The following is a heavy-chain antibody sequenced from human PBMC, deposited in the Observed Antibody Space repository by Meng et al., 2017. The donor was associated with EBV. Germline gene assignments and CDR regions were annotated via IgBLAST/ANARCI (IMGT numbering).Heavy chain of an antibody. CDR3: ARVGIAVAGTGDY. D-gene: IGHD6-19*01. J-gene: IGHJ4*02. V-gene: IGHV1-2*06. CDR1: GTICTVYY. CDR2: INTNSGGT. Sequence: GEVVPAGGEVKKAGASVTASCKAAGTICTVYYRHWVRPAPGQGLGWMGRINTNSGGTNDAQKFQGRATMTRDTSISTAYMELSRLRSDDTAVYYCARVGIAVAGTGDYWGQGTLVTVSS.